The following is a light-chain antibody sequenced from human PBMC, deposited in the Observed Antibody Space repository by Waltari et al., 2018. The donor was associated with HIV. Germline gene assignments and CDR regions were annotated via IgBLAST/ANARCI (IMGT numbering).Light chain of an antibody. CDR3: TSYTTINTYV. CDR1: SSDVGGYNH. Sequence: QSALTQPASVSGSPGQSLTISCTGTSSDVGGYNHVSWYQQHPAKAPKVIIYDVSNRPAGVSNRFSGSKSGNTASLTISGLQAEDEADYYCTSYTTINTYVFGTGTNVTVL. CDR2: DVS. V-gene: IGLV2-14*03. J-gene: IGLJ1*01.